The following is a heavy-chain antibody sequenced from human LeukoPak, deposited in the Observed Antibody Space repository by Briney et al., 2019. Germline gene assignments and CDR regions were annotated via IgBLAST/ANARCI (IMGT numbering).Heavy chain of an antibody. V-gene: IGHV1-69*05. J-gene: IGHJ4*02. Sequence: EASVKVSCKASGGTFSSYATSWVRQAPGQGLEWMGGIIPIFGTANYAQKFQGRVTITTDESTSTAYMELSSLRSEDTAVYYCASYSSSSPSFGYWGQGTLVTVSS. CDR1: GGTFSSYA. CDR2: IIPIFGTA. D-gene: IGHD6-6*01. CDR3: ASYSSSSPSFGY.